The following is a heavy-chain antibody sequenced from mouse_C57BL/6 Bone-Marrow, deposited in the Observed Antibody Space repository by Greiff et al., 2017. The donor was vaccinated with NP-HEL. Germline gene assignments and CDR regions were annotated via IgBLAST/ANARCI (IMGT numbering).Heavy chain of an antibody. CDR3: ARPVAAWFAY. CDR2: IDPSDSYT. CDR1: GYTFTSYW. J-gene: IGHJ3*01. V-gene: IGHV1-59*01. D-gene: IGHD1-1*01. Sequence: VQLQQPGAELVRPGTSVKLSCKASGYTFTSYWMHWVKQRPGQGLEWIGVIDPSDSYTNYNQNFKGKATLNVDTSSSPAYMQLSSLTSEDSAVYYCARPVAAWFAYWGQGTLVTVSA.